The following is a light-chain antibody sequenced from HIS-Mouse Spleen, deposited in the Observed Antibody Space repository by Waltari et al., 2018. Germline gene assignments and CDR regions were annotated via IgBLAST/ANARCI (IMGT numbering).Light chain of an antibody. CDR1: SGHSSYA. CDR3: QTWGTGILVV. CDR2: LNSDGSH. Sequence: QLVLTQSPSASASLGASVKPTCTLSSGHSSYAIPWHPQQPEKGPRYLMKLNSDGSHSKGDGIPDRFSGSSSGAERYLTISSLQSEDEADYYCQTWGTGILVVFGGGTKLTVL. J-gene: IGLJ2*01. V-gene: IGLV4-69*01.